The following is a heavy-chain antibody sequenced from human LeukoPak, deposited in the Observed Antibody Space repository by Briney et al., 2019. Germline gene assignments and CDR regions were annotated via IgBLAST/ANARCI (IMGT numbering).Heavy chain of an antibody. V-gene: IGHV1-2*02. J-gene: IGHJ4*02. Sequence: ASVKVSCKASGYTFTGYYMHWVRQAPGQGLEWMGWINPNSGGTNYAQKFQGRVTMTRDTSISTAYMELSRLRSDDTAVYYCASIPLYYYDSSGYPGGIDYWGQGTLVTVSS. D-gene: IGHD3-22*01. CDR1: GYTFTGYY. CDR3: ASIPLYYYDSSGYPGGIDY. CDR2: INPNSGGT.